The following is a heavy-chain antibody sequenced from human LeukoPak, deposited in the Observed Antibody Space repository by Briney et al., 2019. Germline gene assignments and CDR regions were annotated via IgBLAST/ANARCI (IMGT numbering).Heavy chain of an antibody. J-gene: IGHJ4*02. CDR3: ARLDYDFWSGYSRYYFDY. V-gene: IGHV3-53*01. Sequence: GGSLRLPCAASGFTVSSNYMSWVRQAPGKGLEWVSVIYSGGSTYYADSVKGRFTISRDNSKNTLYLQMNSLRAEDTAVYYCARLDYDFWSGYSRYYFDYWGQGALVTVSS. D-gene: IGHD3-3*01. CDR1: GFTVSSNY. CDR2: IYSGGST.